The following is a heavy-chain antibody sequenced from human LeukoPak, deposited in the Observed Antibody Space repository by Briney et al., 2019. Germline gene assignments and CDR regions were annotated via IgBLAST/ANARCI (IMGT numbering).Heavy chain of an antibody. J-gene: IGHJ3*02. CDR3: ARDRSGGSGNDAFDI. CDR2: IYFSGIT. Sequence: SETLSLTCTVSGDSISSGGSYWSWIRQHPGKGLEWIAYIYFSGITYYNPSLKSRVTMSVDTSKNQFSLNLTSVTAADTAVYYCARDRSGGSGNDAFDIWGQGTMVIVSS. CDR1: GDSISSGGSY. V-gene: IGHV4-31*03. D-gene: IGHD2-15*01.